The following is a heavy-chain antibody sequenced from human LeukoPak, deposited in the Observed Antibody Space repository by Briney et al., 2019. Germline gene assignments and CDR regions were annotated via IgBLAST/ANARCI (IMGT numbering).Heavy chain of an antibody. Sequence: GGSLRLSCAASGFTFSSYAMSWVRQAPGKGLEWVAVISFDGSTKYYADSVKGRFTISRDNSKNMLYLQMNNLRAEDTAVYFCAGDDGSGSSYPEPPVDYWGQGTLVTVSS. D-gene: IGHD3-10*01. CDR1: GFTFSSYA. V-gene: IGHV3-30-3*01. CDR3: AGDDGSGSSYPEPPVDY. CDR2: ISFDGSTK. J-gene: IGHJ4*02.